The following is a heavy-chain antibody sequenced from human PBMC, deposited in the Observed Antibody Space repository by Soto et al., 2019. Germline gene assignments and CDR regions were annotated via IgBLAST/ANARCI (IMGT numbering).Heavy chain of an antibody. CDR1: GFTFSSYW. CDR2: IKQDGSEK. CDR3: ARARVSAYCSGGSCYGWFDP. V-gene: IGHV3-7*01. Sequence: GGSLRLSCAASGFTFSSYWMSWVRQAPGKGLEWVANIKQDGSEKYYVDSVKGRFTISRDNAKNSLYLQMNSLRAEDTAVYYCARARVSAYCSGGSCYGWFDPWGQGTLVTVSS. D-gene: IGHD2-15*01. J-gene: IGHJ5*02.